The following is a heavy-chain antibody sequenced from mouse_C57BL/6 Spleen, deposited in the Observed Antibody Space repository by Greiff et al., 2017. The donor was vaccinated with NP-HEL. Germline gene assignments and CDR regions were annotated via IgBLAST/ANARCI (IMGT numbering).Heavy chain of an antibody. D-gene: IGHD3-3*01. CDR1: GFTFSSYA. J-gene: IGHJ3*01. CDR2: ISDGGSYT. Sequence: EEMLVESGGGLVKPGGSLKLSCAASGFTFSSYAMSWVRQTPEKRLEWVATISDGGSYTYYPDNVKGRFTISRDNAKNNLYLQMSHLKSEDTAMYYCARDEGDGGFAYWGQGTLVTVSA. V-gene: IGHV5-4*01. CDR3: ARDEGDGGFAY.